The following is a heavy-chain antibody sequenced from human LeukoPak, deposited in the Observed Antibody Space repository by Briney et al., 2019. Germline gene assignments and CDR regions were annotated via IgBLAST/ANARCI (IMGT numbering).Heavy chain of an antibody. D-gene: IGHD1-14*01. CDR1: GASISSYY. V-gene: IGHV4-4*07. J-gene: IGHJ5*02. CDR3: ARDSTGTAFDP. CDR2: LQPSGAT. Sequence: SETLSLTCIVSGASISSYYWSWIRHSAGKELEWIGRLQPSGATNYNPSLESRVTMSVDTSKNQFSLSLTSVTAADTAVYYCARDSTGTAFDPWGQGTLVTVSS.